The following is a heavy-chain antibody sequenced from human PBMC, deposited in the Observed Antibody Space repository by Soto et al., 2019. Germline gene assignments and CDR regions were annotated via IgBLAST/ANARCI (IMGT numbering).Heavy chain of an antibody. CDR2: VHVGGGST. CDR1: GFTFSRYA. Sequence: EVQLLESGGGLVQPGGSLRLSCAASGFTFSRYAMNWVRQAPGKGLEWVSTVHVGGGSTFSAESVKGRFTISRDNAKNTLYLQMNSLRVDDTAVYYCARVGGGSGNFDYWGQGTLVTVSS. V-gene: IGHV3-23*01. CDR3: ARVGGGSGNFDY. D-gene: IGHD3-10*01. J-gene: IGHJ4*02.